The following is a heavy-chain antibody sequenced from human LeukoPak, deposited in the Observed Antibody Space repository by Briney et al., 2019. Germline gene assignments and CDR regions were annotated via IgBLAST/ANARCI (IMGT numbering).Heavy chain of an antibody. Sequence: GGSLRLSCGASGFTFSSYGMHWVRQAPSKGLEWVAVIRHDGSNKYYADSVKGRFTISRDNSKNTLYLQMNSLRAEDTAVYYCARDRATAFDYWGQGTLVTVSS. CDR3: ARDRATAFDY. CDR1: GFTFSSYG. D-gene: IGHD5-12*01. V-gene: IGHV3-33*01. CDR2: IRHDGSNK. J-gene: IGHJ4*02.